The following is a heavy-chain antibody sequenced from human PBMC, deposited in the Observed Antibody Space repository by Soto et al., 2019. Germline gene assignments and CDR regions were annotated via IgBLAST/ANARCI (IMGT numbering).Heavy chain of an antibody. J-gene: IGHJ4*02. D-gene: IGHD5-12*01. Sequence: GESLKISCKGSGYSFTTYSIGWVRQMPGKGLEWMGLIYPGDSDTRYSPSFQGQVTISVDKSINTAYLQWSGLKASDSAMYYCARGDGYRALDYWGQGTLVTVSS. V-gene: IGHV5-51*01. CDR3: ARGDGYRALDY. CDR2: IYPGDSDT. CDR1: GYSFTTYS.